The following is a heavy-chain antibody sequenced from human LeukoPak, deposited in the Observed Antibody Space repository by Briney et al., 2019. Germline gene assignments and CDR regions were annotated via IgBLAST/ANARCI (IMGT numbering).Heavy chain of an antibody. CDR1: GFTFSSNY. J-gene: IGHJ4*02. CDR2: IKEDGSEK. V-gene: IGHV3-7*01. D-gene: IGHD4/OR15-4a*01. CDR3: ARIGLWSYGRFYFGF. Sequence: PGGSLRLSCAASGFTFSSNYMSWVRQAPGKGLDWVANIKEDGSEKYYVDSVKGRFTISRDNDKNSVYLQMSSLRAEDTAVYYCARIGLWSYGRFYFGFLGQGTLVTVSS.